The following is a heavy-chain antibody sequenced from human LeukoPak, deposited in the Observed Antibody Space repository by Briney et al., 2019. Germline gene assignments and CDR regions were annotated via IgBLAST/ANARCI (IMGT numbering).Heavy chain of an antibody. Sequence: QTGGSLRLSCAASGFTVTNNYMSWVRQAPGKGLEWVSVIYSSGGTFYSDSVKGRFTISRDYSQNTLYLQMNSLRAEDTAVYYCATSSSWVDYWGQGTLVTVSS. CDR1: GFTVTNNY. CDR3: ATSSSWVDY. J-gene: IGHJ4*02. V-gene: IGHV3-53*01. D-gene: IGHD6-13*01. CDR2: IYSSGGT.